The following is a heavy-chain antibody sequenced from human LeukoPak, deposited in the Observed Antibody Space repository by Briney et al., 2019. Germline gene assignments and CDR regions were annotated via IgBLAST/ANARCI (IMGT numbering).Heavy chain of an antibody. CDR1: GFTFSSYS. D-gene: IGHD2-2*02. CDR3: ARDGRYCSSTSCYIPL. CDR2: ISSDSITI. Sequence: GGSLRLSCAASGFTFSSYSMNWVRQAPGKGLEWVSYISSDSITIYYADSVKGRFTISRDNARNSLYPQMNSLRAEDTAVYYCARDGRYCSSTSCYIPLWGQGTLVTVSS. V-gene: IGHV3-48*01. J-gene: IGHJ4*02.